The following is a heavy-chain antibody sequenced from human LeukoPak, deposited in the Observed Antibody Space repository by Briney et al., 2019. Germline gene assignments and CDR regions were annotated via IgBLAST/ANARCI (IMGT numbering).Heavy chain of an antibody. D-gene: IGHD2-21*02. CDR2: INPSGYST. CDR1: GYTFTSYD. J-gene: IGHJ4*02. Sequence: ASVKVSCKASGYTFTSYDMHWVRQAPGQGLEWMGIINPSGYSTSYAQKFQGRVTMTRATSTRTVYLELSSLRSEDTAVYYCASVLYCGADCYSGRYFFDYWGQGTLVTVSS. V-gene: IGHV1-46*01. CDR3: ASVLYCGADCYSGRYFFDY.